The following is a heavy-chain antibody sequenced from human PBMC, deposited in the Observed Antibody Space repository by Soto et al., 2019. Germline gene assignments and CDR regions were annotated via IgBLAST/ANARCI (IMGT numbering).Heavy chain of an antibody. V-gene: IGHV4-30-4*01. J-gene: IGHJ4*02. CDR2: IYYSGST. CDR1: GGSMISYY. CDR3: ARDDSSGFSAY. Sequence: SETLSLTCTFSGGSMISYYWSWIRQPPGKGLEWIGYIYYSGSTYYNPSLKCRVTISVDTSKNQFSLKLSSVTAADTAVYYCARDDSSGFSAYWGQGTLVTVS. D-gene: IGHD3-22*01.